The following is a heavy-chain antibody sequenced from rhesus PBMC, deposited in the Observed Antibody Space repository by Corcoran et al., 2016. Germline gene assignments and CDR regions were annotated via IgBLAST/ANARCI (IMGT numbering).Heavy chain of an antibody. V-gene: IGHV3S26*01. Sequence: DVKLVEYGGGLVKPGGSLRLFCEAFGFIFSAFVLPWVRQVPGQVLGCGSIINEMGATFQYADSVKGRFTISRDNAKDSLFLQMNSLSAEDTAVYFCGRLGAWGQGVLVTVSA. J-gene: IGHJ4*01. D-gene: IGHD3-34*01. CDR2: INEMGATF. CDR3: GRLGA. CDR1: GFIFSAFV.